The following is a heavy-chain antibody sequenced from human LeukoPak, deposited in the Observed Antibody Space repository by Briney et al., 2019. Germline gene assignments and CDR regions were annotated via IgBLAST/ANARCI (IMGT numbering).Heavy chain of an antibody. CDR2: ISSSGSDI. D-gene: IGHD6-19*01. J-gene: IGHJ4*02. CDR1: GFTFSSYR. CDR3: ARVHSAGSLFYFDY. V-gene: IGHV3-21*01. Sequence: PGGSPRRSCAASGFTFSSYRMNWVRQAPGKGLEWVSFISSSGSDIFYADSVKGRFTISRDSAKNSAYLQMNSLRAEDTAVYYCARVHSAGSLFYFDYCGQGILVTVSS.